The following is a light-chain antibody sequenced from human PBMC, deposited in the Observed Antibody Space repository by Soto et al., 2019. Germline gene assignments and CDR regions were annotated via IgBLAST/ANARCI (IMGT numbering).Light chain of an antibody. CDR3: QQYNSYPRT. Sequence: DIQMTQSPSTLSASVGDRVTITCRASESISGWLAWYQQKPGKAPKLVIFKASTLESGVPSRFSGSRSGTAFTLSISSLQPDDFATYYCQQYNSYPRTFGQGTNVEIK. J-gene: IGKJ1*01. CDR1: ESISGW. CDR2: KAS. V-gene: IGKV1-5*03.